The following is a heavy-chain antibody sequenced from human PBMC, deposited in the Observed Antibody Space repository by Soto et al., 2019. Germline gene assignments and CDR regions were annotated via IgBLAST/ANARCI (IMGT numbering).Heavy chain of an antibody. Sequence: QVQLRESGPGLVKPSQTLSLTCTVSGNSVSNGGYYWSWIRQHPEKGLEWIGYVHLSGSTDYNPSLRSRVSMSIDASRNQFSLSLSSVTAADAAVYFCASRPPDHRYVGVFDYWGQGNLVSVSA. V-gene: IGHV4-31*03. CDR2: VHLSGST. CDR1: GNSVSNGGYY. D-gene: IGHD1-26*01. J-gene: IGHJ4*02. CDR3: ASRPPDHRYVGVFDY.